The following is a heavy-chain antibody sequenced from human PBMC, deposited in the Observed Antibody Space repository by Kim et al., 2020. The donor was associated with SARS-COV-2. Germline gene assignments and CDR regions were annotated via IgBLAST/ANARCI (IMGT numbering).Heavy chain of an antibody. Sequence: GGSLRLSCAASGFTFSSYGMHWVRQAPGKGLEWVAVISYDGSNKYYADSVKGRFTISRDNSKNTLYLQMNSLRAEDTAVYYCAKSPMVRGVIYYWGQGTLVTVSS. CDR3: AKSPMVRGVIYY. J-gene: IGHJ4*02. V-gene: IGHV3-30*18. CDR2: ISYDGSNK. D-gene: IGHD3-10*01. CDR1: GFTFSSYG.